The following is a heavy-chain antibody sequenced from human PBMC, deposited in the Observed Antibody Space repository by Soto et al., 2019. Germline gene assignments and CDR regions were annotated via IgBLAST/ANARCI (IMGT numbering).Heavy chain of an antibody. J-gene: IGHJ4*02. CDR3: ATDLWFGEYFDY. D-gene: IGHD3-10*01. Sequence: GGSLRLSYAAFGFTFSSYAITRVLQAPGKGLEWVSKISGGGDSTYYADSVKGRFTISRDNSKRTLFLQMNSLRPEDTALYYCATDLWFGEYFDYWGQGTLVTVSS. CDR2: ISGGGDST. CDR1: GFTFSSYA. V-gene: IGHV3-23*01.